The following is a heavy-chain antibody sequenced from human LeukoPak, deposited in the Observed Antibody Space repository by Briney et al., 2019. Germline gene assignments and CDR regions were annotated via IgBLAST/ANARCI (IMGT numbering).Heavy chain of an antibody. CDR2: TRNKANSYTT. J-gene: IGHJ4*02. CDR3: ARAHYDSWSGYSGLDY. D-gene: IGHD3-3*01. Sequence: GGSLRLSCAASGFTFSDHYMDWVRQAPGKGLEWVGRTRNKANSYTTEYAASVKGRFTISRDDSKNSLYLQMNSLKTEDTAVYYCARAHYDSWSGYSGLDYWGQGTLVTVSS. CDR1: GFTFSDHY. V-gene: IGHV3-72*01.